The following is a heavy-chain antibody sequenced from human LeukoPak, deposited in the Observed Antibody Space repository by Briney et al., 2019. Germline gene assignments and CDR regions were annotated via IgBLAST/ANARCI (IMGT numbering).Heavy chain of an antibody. J-gene: IGHJ6*03. V-gene: IGHV3-30*01. CDR2: ISYDGSNK. CDR1: GFTFSSYA. D-gene: IGHD5-12*01. CDR3: ARDGATGYYYYYMDV. Sequence: PGGSLRLSCAASGFTFSSYAMYWVRQASGKGLEWVAVISYDGSNKYYADSVKGRFTISRDNSKNTLYLQMNSLRAEDTAVYYCARDGATGYYYYYMDVWGKGTTVTVSS.